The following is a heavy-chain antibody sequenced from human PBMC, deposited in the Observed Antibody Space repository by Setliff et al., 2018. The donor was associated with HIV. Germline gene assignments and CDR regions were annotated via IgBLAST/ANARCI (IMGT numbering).Heavy chain of an antibody. V-gene: IGHV1-18*01. J-gene: IGHJ4*02. CDR2: IRHFDSRS. Sequence: ASVKVSCKASGYTFTSYGISWVRQAPGQGLEWLGWIRHFDSRSDYAQRFQGRLTLTTDASTSTAYMELRNLRSDDSAVYYCAREVSRTWDWWGQGTQVTVSS. CDR3: AREVSRTWDW. D-gene: IGHD3-9*01. CDR1: GYTFTSYG.